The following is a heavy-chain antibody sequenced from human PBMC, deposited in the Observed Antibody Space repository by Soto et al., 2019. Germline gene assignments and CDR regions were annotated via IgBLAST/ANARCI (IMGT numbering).Heavy chain of an antibody. D-gene: IGHD1-26*01. CDR3: AKRPRALLTFDS. J-gene: IGHJ4*02. V-gene: IGHV3-23*04. CDR1: GFIFSNYV. Sequence: EVQLVDSGGGLVQPGGSLRLSRAASGFIFSNYVMSWVRQAPGKGLEWVSSISDSGGTSYYADSVKGRFTISRDNSKTMLYLPMNSLRAEDTAIYYCAKRPRALLTFDSWGQGTLVTVSS. CDR2: ISDSGGTS.